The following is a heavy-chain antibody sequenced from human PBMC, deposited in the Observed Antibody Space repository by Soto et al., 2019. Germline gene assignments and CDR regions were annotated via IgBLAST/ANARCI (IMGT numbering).Heavy chain of an antibody. Sequence: QVQLQESGPGLVSPLGTLSLTCAVSGGSINTDSWWNWVRQPPGKGLEWMGEIHRSRGTNYNSSLKSRVTISIDRSTNHFSLRLYSVTAADTAVYYCASREEARPFWGQGTLVTVS. V-gene: IGHV4-4*02. CDR3: ASREEARPF. J-gene: IGHJ4*02. CDR1: GGSINTDSW. CDR2: IHRSRGT. D-gene: IGHD6-6*01.